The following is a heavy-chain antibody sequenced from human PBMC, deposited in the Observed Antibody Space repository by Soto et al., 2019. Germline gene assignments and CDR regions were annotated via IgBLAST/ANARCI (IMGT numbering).Heavy chain of an antibody. J-gene: IGHJ6*01. V-gene: IGHV1-18*01. Sequence: QVQLVQSRPEVKKPGASVKVSCKASGYTFINFGISWVRQAPGQGLEWMGWISAYNGHTIYAQNLQDRVTMTIDTSTTTAYMELRSLTYDDTALYYCARDPGYSSSGNGMDVWGQGTTVTVSS. CDR2: ISAYNGHT. CDR3: ARDPGYSSSGNGMDV. CDR1: GYTFINFG. D-gene: IGHD2-15*01.